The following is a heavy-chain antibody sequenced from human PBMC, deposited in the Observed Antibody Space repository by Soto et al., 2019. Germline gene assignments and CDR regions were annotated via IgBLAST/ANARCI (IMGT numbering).Heavy chain of an antibody. J-gene: IGHJ4*02. Sequence: TSETQSLTCTVSGASIRSYYWSWIRQPPGKGLEWIGFIYYSGSTNYNPSLKSRVTISVDTSKNQFSMRVSSVTAADTAVYYCARDQNGSPHFDYWGQGTLVTVSS. D-gene: IGHD1-26*01. CDR3: ARDQNGSPHFDY. V-gene: IGHV4-59*01. CDR1: GASIRSYY. CDR2: IYYSGST.